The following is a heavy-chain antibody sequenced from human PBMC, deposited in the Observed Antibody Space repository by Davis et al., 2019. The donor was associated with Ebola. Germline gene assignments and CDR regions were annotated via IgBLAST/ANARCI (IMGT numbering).Heavy chain of an antibody. D-gene: IGHD6-19*01. CDR3: AREGGTSGRCGWFDS. CDR1: EFTFRTSI. J-gene: IGHJ5*01. V-gene: IGHV3-30-3*01. Sequence: GESLKISCAASEFTFRTSIIHWVRQAPGKGLEWVSAMSFDGFSKYYADSVKGRFTISRDSTKNTVDLQMDNLSLEDTGLYYCAREGGTSGRCGWFDSWGQGTLVTVSS. CDR2: MSFDGFSK.